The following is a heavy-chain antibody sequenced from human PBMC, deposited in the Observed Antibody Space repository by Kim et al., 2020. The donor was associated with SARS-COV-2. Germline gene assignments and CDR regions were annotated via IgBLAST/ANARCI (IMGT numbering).Heavy chain of an antibody. CDR2: IYYSGST. J-gene: IGHJ4*02. D-gene: IGHD3-3*01. V-gene: IGHV4-39*01. CDR3: ARRHDFWSGYYFGESLYYFDY. Sequence: SETLSLTCTVSGGSISSSSYYWGWIRQPPGKGLEWIGSIYYSGSTYYNPSLKSRVTISVDTSKNQFSLKLSSVTAADTAVYYCARRHDFWSGYYFGESLYYFDYWGQGTLVTVSS. CDR1: GGSISSSSYY.